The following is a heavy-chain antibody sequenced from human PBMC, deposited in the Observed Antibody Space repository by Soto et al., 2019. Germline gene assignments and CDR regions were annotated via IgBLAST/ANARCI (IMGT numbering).Heavy chain of an antibody. D-gene: IGHD4-17*01. J-gene: IGHJ4*02. CDR1: GGSFSGYY. CDR2: INHSGST. CDR3: ARVGDYGGTKCGY. Sequence: SETLSLTCAVYGGSFSGYYWSWIRQPPGKGLEWIGEINHSGSTNYNPSLKSRVTISVDTSKNQFSLKLSSVTAADTAVYYCARVGDYGGTKCGYWGQGTLVTVSS. V-gene: IGHV4-34*01.